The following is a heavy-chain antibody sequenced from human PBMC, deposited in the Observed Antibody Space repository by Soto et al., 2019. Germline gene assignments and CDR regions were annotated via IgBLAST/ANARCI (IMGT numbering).Heavy chain of an antibody. J-gene: IGHJ4*02. D-gene: IGHD2-2*01. Sequence: PSETLCVTCTVSVGSISIYYWSWIRQPPGKGLDWIGYTYYSGSTNYNRSLKSRVTISVDTSKNQFSLKLSSVTAADTAVYYCASLREVPNYFDYWGQGTMVTVSS. CDR2: TYYSGST. V-gene: IGHV4-59*01. CDR3: ASLREVPNYFDY. CDR1: VGSISIYY.